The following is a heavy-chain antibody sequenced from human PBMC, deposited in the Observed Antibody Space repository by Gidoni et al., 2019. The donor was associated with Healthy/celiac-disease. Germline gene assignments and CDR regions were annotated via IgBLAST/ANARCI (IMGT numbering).Heavy chain of an antibody. CDR1: GGSFSGYY. J-gene: IGHJ6*02. CDR2: INHSGST. Sequence: QVQLQQWGAGLLKPSETLSLTCAVYGGSFSGYYWSWIRQPPGKGLGWIGEINHSGSTNYNPSLKSRVTISVDTSKNQFSLKRSSVTAADTAVYYCASPSGGGGGYDFGWGYYGMDVWGQGTTVTVSS. V-gene: IGHV4-34*01. D-gene: IGHD5-12*01. CDR3: ASPSGGGGGYDFGWGYYGMDV.